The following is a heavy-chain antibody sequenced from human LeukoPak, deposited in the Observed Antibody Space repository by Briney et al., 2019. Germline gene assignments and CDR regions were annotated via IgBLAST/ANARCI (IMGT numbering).Heavy chain of an antibody. CDR3: ARGLVLGYCSGGSCYLY. Sequence: ASVKVSCKASGYTFTGYYMHWVRQVPGQGLEWMGRINPNSGGTNYAQKFQGRVTMTRDTSISTAYMELSRLRSDDTAVYYCARGLVLGYCSGGSCYLYWGQGTLVTVSS. D-gene: IGHD2-15*01. V-gene: IGHV1-2*06. J-gene: IGHJ4*02. CDR2: INPNSGGT. CDR1: GYTFTGYY.